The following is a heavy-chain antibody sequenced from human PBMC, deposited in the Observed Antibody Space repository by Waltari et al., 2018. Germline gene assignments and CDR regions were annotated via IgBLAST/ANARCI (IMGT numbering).Heavy chain of an antibody. V-gene: IGHV4-38-2*01. J-gene: IGHJ6*02. Sequence: QVQLQESGPGLVKPSETLSLTCAVSGYSISSGYYWGWIRQPPGKGLEWIGSIYHSGSTYYNPSLKSRVTISVDTSKNQFSLKLSSVTAADTAVYYCARPHSYGNDYYYYGMDVWGQGTTVTVSS. CDR1: GYSISSGYY. CDR3: ARPHSYGNDYYYYGMDV. CDR2: IYHSGST. D-gene: IGHD3-16*01.